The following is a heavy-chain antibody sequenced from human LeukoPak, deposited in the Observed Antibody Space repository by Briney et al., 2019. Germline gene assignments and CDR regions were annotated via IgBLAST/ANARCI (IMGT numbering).Heavy chain of an antibody. CDR3: ARDLGYSYGSIYYYYGMDV. CDR2: IIPILGIA. D-gene: IGHD5-18*01. V-gene: IGHV1-69*04. Sequence: ASVKVSCKASGYTFTGYYMHWVRQAPGQGLEWMGRIIPILGIANYAQKFQGRVTITADKSTSTAYMELSSLRSEDTAVYYCARDLGYSYGSIYYYYGMDVWGQGTTVTVSS. CDR1: GYTFTGYY. J-gene: IGHJ6*02.